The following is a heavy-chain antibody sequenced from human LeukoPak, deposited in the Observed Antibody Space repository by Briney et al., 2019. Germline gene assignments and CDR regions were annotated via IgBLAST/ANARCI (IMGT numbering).Heavy chain of an antibody. V-gene: IGHV3-23*01. J-gene: IGHJ4*02. CDR2: ISGSGDFT. CDR1: GFTLSNYG. CDR3: AKDGARDGYNYPDS. D-gene: IGHD5-24*01. Sequence: GGSLRLSCAASGFTLSNYGMSWVRQAPGKGLEWVSDISGSGDFTYYADSVKGRFTISRDKSKNTLYLQMNSLRAEDTAVYYCAKDGARDGYNYPDSWGQGTLVTVSS.